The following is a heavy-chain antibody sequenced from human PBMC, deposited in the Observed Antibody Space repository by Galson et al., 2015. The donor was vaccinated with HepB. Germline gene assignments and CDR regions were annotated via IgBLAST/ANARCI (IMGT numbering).Heavy chain of an antibody. D-gene: IGHD3-9*01. CDR1: GYNFSKYW. Sequence: QSGAEVKKPGESLKISCKGSGYNFSKYWIGWVRQMPGKGLEWMGLIFPDDSDTKYSPAFQGQVSISADKSINTAYLQWSSLKASDTAMYYCVRQESWGLTGDWGQGTLVTVSS. J-gene: IGHJ1*01. CDR3: VRQESWGLTGD. CDR2: IFPDDSDT. V-gene: IGHV5-51*01.